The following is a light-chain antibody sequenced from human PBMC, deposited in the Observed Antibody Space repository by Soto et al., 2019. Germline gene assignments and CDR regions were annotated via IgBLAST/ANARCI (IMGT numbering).Light chain of an antibody. CDR1: QDIAGY. CDR2: TAS. V-gene: IGKV1D-12*01. J-gene: IGKJ5*01. CDR3: QQAYTFPIT. Sequence: DIQVTQSPSSVSASVGDRVTISCRASQDIAGYLAWYQHKPGRAPELLIRTASSLQSGVPSRFSGSGSATDFTLTINSLQPEDFATYYCQQAYTFPITFGQGTRLEIK.